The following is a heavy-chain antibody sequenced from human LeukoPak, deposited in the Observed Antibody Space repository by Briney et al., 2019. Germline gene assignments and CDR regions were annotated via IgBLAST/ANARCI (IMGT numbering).Heavy chain of an antibody. Sequence: SETLSLTCTVSGGSISSSSYYWGWIRQPPGKGLEWIGSIYYSGSTYYNPSLKSRVTISVDTSKNQFSLKLSSVTAADTAVYYCASDTYCSSTSCYYEGNWFDPWGQGTLVTVSS. V-gene: IGHV4-39*07. J-gene: IGHJ5*02. CDR1: GGSISSSSYY. CDR3: ASDTYCSSTSCYYEGNWFDP. CDR2: IYYSGST. D-gene: IGHD2-2*01.